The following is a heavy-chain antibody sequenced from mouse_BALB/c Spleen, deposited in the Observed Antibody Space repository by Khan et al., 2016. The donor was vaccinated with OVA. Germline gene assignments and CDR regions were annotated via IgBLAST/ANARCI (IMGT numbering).Heavy chain of an antibody. D-gene: IGHD3-3*01. CDR3: ARSKYLARY. CDR1: GYSLTRYG. CDR2: IWAGGST. V-gene: IGHV2-9*02. Sequence: QVQLQQSGPGLVAPSQSLSITCTVYGYSLTRYGVHWVRQPPGKGLEWLGLIWAGGSTNYNWALMSRLSICIDNSKSIVFLIMNSLQTDDTALYYCARSKYLARYWGQGTTLTVSS. J-gene: IGHJ2*01.